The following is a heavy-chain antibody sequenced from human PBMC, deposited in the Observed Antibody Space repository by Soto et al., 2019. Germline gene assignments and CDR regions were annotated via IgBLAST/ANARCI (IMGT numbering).Heavy chain of an antibody. CDR1: GYTFTSYG. D-gene: IGHD3-10*01. Sequence: QVQLVQSGAEVKKPGAPVKVSCKASGYTFTSYGISWVRQAPGQGLEWMGWISAYNGNTNYAQKLQGRVTMTTDTSTSTAYMELRSLRSDDTAVYYCAREWVTIGRGDYYYGMDVWGQGTTVTVSS. V-gene: IGHV1-18*01. CDR3: AREWVTIGRGDYYYGMDV. CDR2: ISAYNGNT. J-gene: IGHJ6*02.